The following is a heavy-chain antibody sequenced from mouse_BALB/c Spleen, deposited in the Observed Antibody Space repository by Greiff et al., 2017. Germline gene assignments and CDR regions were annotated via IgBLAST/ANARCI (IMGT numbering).Heavy chain of an antibody. J-gene: IGHJ1*01. D-gene: IGHD1-2*01. CDR2: INSNGGST. CDR1: GFTFSSYY. Sequence: EVQRVESGGGLVKLGGSLKLSCAASGFTFSSYYMSWVRQTPEKRLELVAAINSNGGSTYYPDTVKGRFTISRDNAKNTLYLQMSSLKSEDTALYYCAGYGYDWYFDVWGAGTTVTVSS. V-gene: IGHV5-6-2*01. CDR3: AGYGYDWYFDV.